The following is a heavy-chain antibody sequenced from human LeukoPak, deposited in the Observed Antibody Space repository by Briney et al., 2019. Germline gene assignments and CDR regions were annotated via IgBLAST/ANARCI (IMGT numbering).Heavy chain of an antibody. D-gene: IGHD3-22*01. CDR3: ARAYRPFHYDSSGFIAIGHFQH. V-gene: IGHV4-39*07. CDR2: IYYSGST. Sequence: SETLSLTCTVSGGSISSSSYYWGWIRRPPGKGLEWIGSIYYSGSTYYNPSLKSRVTISVDTSKNQFSLKLSSVTAADTAVYYCARAYRPFHYDSSGFIAIGHFQHWGQGTLVTVSS. CDR1: GGSISSSSYY. J-gene: IGHJ1*01.